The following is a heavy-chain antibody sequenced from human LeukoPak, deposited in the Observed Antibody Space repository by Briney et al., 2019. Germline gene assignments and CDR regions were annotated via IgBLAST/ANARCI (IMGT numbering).Heavy chain of an antibody. CDR1: GFAFSDYD. J-gene: IGHJ5*02. CDR2: ISGRGSNI. Sequence: NPGGSLRLSCTASGFAFSDYDMNWVRQAPGKGLEWVSSISGRGSNIYYADSVKGRFTISRDNAKNSLYLQMNSLRDEHTAVYYCGRAFPPLRTAAAGDLWGQGTLVTVSS. V-gene: IGHV3-21*06. D-gene: IGHD6-13*01. CDR3: GRAFPPLRTAAAGDL.